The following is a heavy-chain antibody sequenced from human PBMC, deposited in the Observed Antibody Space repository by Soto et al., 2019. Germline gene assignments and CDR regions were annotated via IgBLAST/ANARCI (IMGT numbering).Heavy chain of an antibody. J-gene: IGHJ4*02. CDR2: ISSSGGAI. CDR1: GFTFSDYY. D-gene: IGHD1-1*01. Sequence: GGSLRLSCAASGFTFSDYYMSWIRQAPGKGLEWISYISSSGGAIYHADSVKGRFTISRDNAKNSLYLQMNGLRAEDTAVYYCARDLKPREALAPYYFDYWGQGTLVTVSS. CDR3: ARDLKPREALAPYYFDY. V-gene: IGHV3-11*01.